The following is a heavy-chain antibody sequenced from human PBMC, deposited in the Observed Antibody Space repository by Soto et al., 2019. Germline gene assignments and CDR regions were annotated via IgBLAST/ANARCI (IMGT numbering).Heavy chain of an antibody. D-gene: IGHD3-10*01. Sequence: PGGSLRLSCAASGFTFSGYAMHWVRQAPGKGLEWVAVISYDGSNKYYADSVKGRFTISRDNSKNTLYLQMNSLRAEDTAVYYCARTPHSLLWFGEPLSYWGQGTLVTVSS. CDR3: ARTPHSLLWFGEPLSY. CDR1: GFTFSGYA. V-gene: IGHV3-30-3*01. CDR2: ISYDGSNK. J-gene: IGHJ4*02.